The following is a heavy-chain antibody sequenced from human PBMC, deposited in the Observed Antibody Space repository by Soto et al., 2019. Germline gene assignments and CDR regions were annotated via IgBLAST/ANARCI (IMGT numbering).Heavy chain of an antibody. CDR3: VPSRGAFDI. V-gene: IGHV3-64D*06. CDR2: ISSNGGST. Sequence: GSLRLYCSASVFTVSSYAMHWVRQAPGKGLEYVSAISSNGGSTYYADSVKGRFTISRDNSKNTLYLQMSSLRAEDTAVCYCVPSRGAFDIWGQGTMVTVS. CDR1: VFTVSSYA. J-gene: IGHJ3*02.